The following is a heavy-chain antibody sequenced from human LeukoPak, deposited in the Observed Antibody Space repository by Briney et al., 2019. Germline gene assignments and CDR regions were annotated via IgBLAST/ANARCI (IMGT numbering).Heavy chain of an antibody. J-gene: IGHJ4*02. D-gene: IGHD6-19*01. CDR2: INYSGST. CDR3: ASQPYSSSVLYFDY. Sequence: PSETLSLTCTVSGGSISSSSYYWGWIRQPPGKGLEWIESINYSGSTYYNPSLKSRVTISVDTSKNQFSLKLSSVTAADTAVYYCASQPYSSSVLYFDYWGQGTLVTVSS. CDR1: GGSISSSSYY. V-gene: IGHV4-39*01.